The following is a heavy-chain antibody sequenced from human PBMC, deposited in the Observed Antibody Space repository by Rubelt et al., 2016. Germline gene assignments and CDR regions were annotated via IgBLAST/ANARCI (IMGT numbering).Heavy chain of an antibody. J-gene: IGHJ6*02. V-gene: IGHV3-30*01. Sequence: ADSVKGRFTISRDNSKNTLYLQMNSLRAEDTAVYYCARYQVGSYYYYGMDVWGQGTTVTVSS. D-gene: IGHD1-26*01. CDR3: ARYQVGSYYYYGMDV.